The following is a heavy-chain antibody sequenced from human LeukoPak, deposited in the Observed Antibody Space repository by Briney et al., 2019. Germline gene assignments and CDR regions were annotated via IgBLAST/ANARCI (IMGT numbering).Heavy chain of an antibody. D-gene: IGHD1-1*01. J-gene: IGHJ3*02. CDR1: GYTFTGHH. Sequence: GASVKVSCKASGYTFTGHHMHSVPPAPGQGLEWMGWINSDSGGTKYAQKFQGSVIMTRVTSISTAYMELSRLKSDDTAVYYCARGRVHSWSDAFDIWGQGTTVTVSS. V-gene: IGHV1-2*02. CDR3: ARGRVHSWSDAFDI. CDR2: INSDSGGT.